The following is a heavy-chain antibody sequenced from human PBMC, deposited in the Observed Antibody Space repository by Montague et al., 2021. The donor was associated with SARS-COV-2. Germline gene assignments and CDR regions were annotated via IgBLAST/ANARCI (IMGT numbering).Heavy chain of an antibody. CDR1: GDSVSSNNAA. CDR2: TCYRSEWYF. D-gene: IGHD1-26*01. J-gene: IGHJ3*02. V-gene: IGHV6-1*01. CDR3: ARYSYSGTYFGLNDAFDI. Sequence: CAISGDSVSSNNAAWSWIRQSPSRGLEWLGRTCYRSEWYFDYAISLRGRMTINPDTSKNQFSLQLDSVTLDDTAVYYCARYSYSGTYFGLNDAFDIWGQGTLVTVSS.